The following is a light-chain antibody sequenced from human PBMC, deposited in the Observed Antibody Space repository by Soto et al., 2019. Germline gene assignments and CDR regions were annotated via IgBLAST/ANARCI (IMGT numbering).Light chain of an antibody. CDR3: QQYNSQRT. V-gene: IGKV1-5*01. CDR2: DAS. CDR1: QSISSW. Sequence: DIQMTQSPSTLSASVGDRVTITCRASQSISSWLAWYQQKPGKAPKLLIYDASSLESVVPSRFSGSGSGTECYLTSRRRHPDVLASYYCQQYNSQRTFGQGTQVEFK. J-gene: IGKJ1*01.